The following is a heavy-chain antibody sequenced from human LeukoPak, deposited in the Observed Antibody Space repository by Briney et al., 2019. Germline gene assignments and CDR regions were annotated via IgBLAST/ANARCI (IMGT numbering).Heavy chain of an antibody. V-gene: IGHV3-48*03. D-gene: IGHD3-3*01. J-gene: IGHJ4*02. CDR3: ASWAGNTQSDSWSGPFDY. CDR2: ISDSGRTT. Sequence: GGSLRLSCAVSGLTFSNFKMNWVRQAPGKGLERVSYISDSGRTTFYADSVKGRFTISRDNAKNSLYLQMSSLRVEDTAVYYCASWAGNTQSDSWSGPFDYWGQGTLVTVSS. CDR1: GLTFSNFK.